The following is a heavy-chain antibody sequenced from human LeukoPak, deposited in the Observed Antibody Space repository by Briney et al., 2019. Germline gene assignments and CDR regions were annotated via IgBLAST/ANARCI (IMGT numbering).Heavy chain of an antibody. CDR2: AHYSGST. V-gene: IGHV4-31*03. CDR3: ARDGCSGTGCYGNWFDP. Sequence: SETLSLTCTVSGGSITSGDYYWSWIRQLPGKGLEWIGYAHYSGSTYNNPSLKSRVTLSVDTSKNQFSLKLRSVTAADTAVYYCARDGCSGTGCYGNWFDPWGQGTLVTVSS. D-gene: IGHD2-2*01. J-gene: IGHJ5*02. CDR1: GGSITSGDYY.